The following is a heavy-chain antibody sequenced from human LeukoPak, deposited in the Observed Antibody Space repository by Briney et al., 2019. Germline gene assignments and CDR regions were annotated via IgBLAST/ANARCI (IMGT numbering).Heavy chain of an antibody. V-gene: IGHV1-2*02. CDR3: ARDWSCSGGSCRDY. D-gene: IGHD2-15*01. CDR2: INPNSGGT. J-gene: IGHJ4*02. CDR1: GYTFTGYY. Sequence: ASVKVSCKASGYTFTGYYMHWVRQAPGQGLEWMGWINPNSGGTNYAQKFQGRVTTTRDTSISTAYMELSGLRSDDTAVYYCARDWSCSGGSCRDYWGQGTLVTVSS.